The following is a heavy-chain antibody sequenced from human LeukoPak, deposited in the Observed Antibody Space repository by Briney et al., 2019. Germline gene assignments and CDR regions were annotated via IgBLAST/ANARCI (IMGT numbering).Heavy chain of an antibody. CDR1: GFTFSNFW. J-gene: IGHJ4*02. CDR2: IKQDGSEK. D-gene: IGHD3-9*01. Sequence: QSGGSLRLSCAASGFTFSNFWMSWVRQAPGKGLEWVANIKQDGSEKYYVDSVKGRFTISRDNAKNSLYLQMNSLRPEDTAVYYCARGPDYDILADYFDYWGQGTLVTVSS. CDR3: ARGPDYDILADYFDY. V-gene: IGHV3-7*01.